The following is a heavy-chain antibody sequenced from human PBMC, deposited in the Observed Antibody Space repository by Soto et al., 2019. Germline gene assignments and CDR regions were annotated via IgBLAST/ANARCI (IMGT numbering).Heavy chain of an antibody. CDR1: GGTFSSYA. Sequence: SVKVSCKASGGTFSSYAISWVRQAPGQGLEWMGGIIPIFGTANYAQKFQGRVTITADESTSTAYMELSSLRSEDTAVYYCARDEADYFDSSGYYVRTDYYYGMDVWGQGTTVTVSS. CDR2: IIPIFGTA. D-gene: IGHD3-22*01. V-gene: IGHV1-69*13. CDR3: ARDEADYFDSSGYYVRTDYYYGMDV. J-gene: IGHJ6*02.